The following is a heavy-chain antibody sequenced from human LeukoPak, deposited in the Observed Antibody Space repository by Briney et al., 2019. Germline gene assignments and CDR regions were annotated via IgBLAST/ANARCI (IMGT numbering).Heavy chain of an antibody. CDR2: INHSGST. V-gene: IGHV4-34*01. CDR3: ARRRRYCSSTSCYTYNWFDP. D-gene: IGHD2-2*02. CDR1: GGSFSGYY. J-gene: IGHJ5*02. Sequence: SETLSLTCAVYGGSFSGYYWSWIRQPPGKGLEWIGEINHSGSTNYNPSLKSRVTISVDTSKNQFSLKLSSVTAADTAVYYCARRRRYCSSTSCYTYNWFDPWGQGTLVTVST.